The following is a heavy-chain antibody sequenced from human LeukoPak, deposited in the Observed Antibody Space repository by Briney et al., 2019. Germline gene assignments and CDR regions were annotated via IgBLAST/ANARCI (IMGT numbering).Heavy chain of an antibody. Sequence: PGGSLRLSCAASGFTFSDFYMSWIRQAPGKGLEWVSYISSSTYINYADSVRGRFTISRDNAKNSLYLQMNSLRAEDTAVYYCARVDSSGSSFFDSWGQGTLVTVSS. D-gene: IGHD3-22*01. CDR3: ARVDSSGSSFFDS. J-gene: IGHJ4*02. V-gene: IGHV3-11*05. CDR2: ISSSTYI. CDR1: GFTFSDFY.